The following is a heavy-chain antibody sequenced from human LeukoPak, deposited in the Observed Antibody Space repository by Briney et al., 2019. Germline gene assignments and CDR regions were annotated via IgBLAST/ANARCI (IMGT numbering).Heavy chain of an antibody. CDR3: GTIYGGNGY. CDR1: GFTFSSYE. Sequence: GGSLRLSCAPSGFTFSSYETNWVRQAPGEGLEWVSYITNTGSTIYYADSVKGRFTISRDNAKNSLYLQMNSLRAEDTAVYYCGTIYGGNGYWGQGTLVTVSS. D-gene: IGHD4-23*01. V-gene: IGHV3-48*03. J-gene: IGHJ4*02. CDR2: ITNTGSTI.